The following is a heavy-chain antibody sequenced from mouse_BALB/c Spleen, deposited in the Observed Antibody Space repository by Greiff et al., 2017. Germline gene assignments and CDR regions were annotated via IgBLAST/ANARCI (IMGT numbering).Heavy chain of an antibody. D-gene: IGHD2-3*01. Sequence: VQLKESGPGLVKPSQSLSLTCTVTGYSITSDYAWNWIRQFPGNKLEWMGYISYSGSTSYNPSLKSRISITRDTSKNQFFLQLNSVTTEDTATYYCARLSDGYYRFAYWGQGTLVTVSA. CDR2: ISYSGST. CDR3: ARLSDGYYRFAY. J-gene: IGHJ3*01. CDR1: GYSITSDYA. V-gene: IGHV3-2*02.